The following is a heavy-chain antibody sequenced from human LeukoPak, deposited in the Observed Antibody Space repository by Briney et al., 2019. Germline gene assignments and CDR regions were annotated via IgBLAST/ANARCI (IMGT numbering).Heavy chain of an antibody. CDR2: ISSSSSTI. Sequence: GGSLRLSCAASGFTFSRYSMNWVRQAPGKGLEWVSFISSSSSTIYYADSVKGRFTISRDNSKNTLYLQMNSLRAEDTAVYYCARGAYGSGSYGDNWFDPWGQGTLVTVSS. CDR1: GFTFSRYS. CDR3: ARGAYGSGSYGDNWFDP. D-gene: IGHD3-10*01. J-gene: IGHJ5*02. V-gene: IGHV3-48*01.